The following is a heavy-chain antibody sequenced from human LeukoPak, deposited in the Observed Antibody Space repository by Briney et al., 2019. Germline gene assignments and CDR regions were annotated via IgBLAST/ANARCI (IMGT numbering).Heavy chain of an antibody. CDR2: ISSSGSTI. J-gene: IGHJ4*02. Sequence: PGGSLRLSCAASGFTFSSYEMNWVRQAPGKGLEWFSYISSSGSTIYYADSVKGRFSISRDNAKNSLYLQMNSLRAEDTAVYYCAREFLSWAIDYWGQGTLVTVSS. CDR3: AREFLSWAIDY. D-gene: IGHD2-15*01. V-gene: IGHV3-48*03. CDR1: GFTFSSYE.